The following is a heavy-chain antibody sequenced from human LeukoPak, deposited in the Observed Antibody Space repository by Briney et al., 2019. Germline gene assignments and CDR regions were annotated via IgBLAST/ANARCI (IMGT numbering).Heavy chain of an antibody. D-gene: IGHD5-12*01. CDR1: GGSISSYY. CDR2: IYTSGST. CDR3: AREIVATGRIDY. J-gene: IGHJ4*02. V-gene: IGHV4-4*08. Sequence: PSETLSLTCTVSGGSISSYYWSWIRQPPGKGLEWIGYIYTSGSTNYNPSLKSRVTMSVGTSKNQFSLKLSSVTAADTAVYYCAREIVATGRIDYWGQGTLVTVSS.